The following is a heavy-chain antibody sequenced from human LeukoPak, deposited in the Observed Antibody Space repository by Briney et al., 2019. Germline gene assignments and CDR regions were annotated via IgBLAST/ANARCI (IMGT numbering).Heavy chain of an antibody. D-gene: IGHD2-2*01. J-gene: IGHJ4*02. CDR3: ARYQPLLYWGIDY. CDR1: GFTFSSYS. CDR2: ISSSSSYI. Sequence: GGSLRLSGAASGFTFSSYSMNWVRQAPGKGLEWVSSISSSSSYIYYADSVKGRFTISRDNAKNSLYLQMNSLRAEDTAVYYCARYQPLLYWGIDYWGQGTLVTVSS. V-gene: IGHV3-21*01.